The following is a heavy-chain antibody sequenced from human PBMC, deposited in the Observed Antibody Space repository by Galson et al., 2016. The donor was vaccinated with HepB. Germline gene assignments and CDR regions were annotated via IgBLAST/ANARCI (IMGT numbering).Heavy chain of an antibody. CDR2: IKPDGSEE. V-gene: IGHV3-7*05. Sequence: SLRLSCAASGFTFSNFWMAWARQAPGEGLEWLATIKPDGSEEYYVDSGKGRFTISRDSSTNTLYLQMNSLRVEDTALYYCARVPGYLWGQGTMVTVSS. J-gene: IGHJ3*01. CDR1: GFTFSNFW. D-gene: IGHD6-13*01. CDR3: ARVPGYL.